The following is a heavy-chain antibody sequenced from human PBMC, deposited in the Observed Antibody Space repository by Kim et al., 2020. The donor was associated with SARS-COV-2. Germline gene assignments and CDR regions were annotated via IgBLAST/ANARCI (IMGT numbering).Heavy chain of an antibody. D-gene: IGHD3-22*01. Sequence: YADSVKGRFTISSDDSKDTLHMQMNSLTAEDTALYCCAKDASGGYPHYFDSWGQGTLVTVSS. J-gene: IGHJ4*02. V-gene: IGHV3-23*01. CDR3: AKDASGGYPHYFDS.